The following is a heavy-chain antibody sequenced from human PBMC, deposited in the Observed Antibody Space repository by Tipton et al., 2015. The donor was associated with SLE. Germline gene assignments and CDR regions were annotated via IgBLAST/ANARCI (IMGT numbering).Heavy chain of an antibody. CDR1: GGSISSHY. CDR3: AGAWQGYCSGGTCYVLDY. Sequence: TLSLTCTVSGGSISSHYWSLIRQPPGKGLEWIGYISYSGTTNYNPSLKSRVTISVDTSKNQLSLKLRSVTAADTAVYYCAGAWQGYCSGGTCYVLDYWGQGTLVTVSS. CDR2: ISYSGTT. J-gene: IGHJ4*02. D-gene: IGHD2-15*01. V-gene: IGHV4-59*11.